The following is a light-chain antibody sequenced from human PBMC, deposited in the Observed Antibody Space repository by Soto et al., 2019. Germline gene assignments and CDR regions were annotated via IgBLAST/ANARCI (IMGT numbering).Light chain of an antibody. Sequence: EIVLTQSPATLSLSPGERATLSCRASRSVRSYLAWYQQKPGQAPRLLIYDSSNRAAGLPARFSGSGSETDFTLTISNLEPEDFAVYYCQQRYAWPPITFGQGTRLEIK. CDR3: QQRYAWPPIT. V-gene: IGKV3-11*01. CDR2: DSS. J-gene: IGKJ5*01. CDR1: RSVRSY.